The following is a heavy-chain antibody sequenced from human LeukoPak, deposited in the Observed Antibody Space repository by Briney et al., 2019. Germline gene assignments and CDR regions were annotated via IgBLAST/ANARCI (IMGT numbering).Heavy chain of an antibody. V-gene: IGHV4-34*01. CDR2: IHHSGST. CDR1: GGSLTGYY. D-gene: IGHD3-22*01. Sequence: SETLSLTCAVYGGSLTGYYWSWIRQPPGKGLEWIGEIHHSGSTNYNPSLKSPVTISVDTSKNQFSLKLSSVTAADTAVYYCARLSFSYYYDSSDDYWGQGILVTVSS. CDR3: ARLSFSYYYDSSDDY. J-gene: IGHJ4*02.